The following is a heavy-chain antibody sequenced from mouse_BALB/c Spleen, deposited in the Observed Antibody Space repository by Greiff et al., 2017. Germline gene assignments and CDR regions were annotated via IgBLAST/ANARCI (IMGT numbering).Heavy chain of an antibody. J-gene: IGHJ2*01. CDR2: IYPGNSDT. D-gene: IGHD2-3*01. CDR3: SRSHDGYYGYFDY. V-gene: IGHV1-5*01. Sequence: VQLQQSGTVLARPGASVKMSCKASGYTFPSYWMHWVKQRPGQGLEWIGAIYPGNSDTSYNQKFKGKAKLTAVTSTSTAYMELSSLTNEDSAVYYCSRSHDGYYGYFDYWGQGTTLTVSS. CDR1: GYTFPSYW.